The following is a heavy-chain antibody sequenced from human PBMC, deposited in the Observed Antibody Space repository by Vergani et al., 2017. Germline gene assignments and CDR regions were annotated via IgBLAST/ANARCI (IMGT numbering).Heavy chain of an antibody. CDR2: IDPSDSYT. V-gene: IGHV5-10-1*03. J-gene: IGHJ6*02. CDR3: ASSLPPRYNWNYVDYYGMDV. Sequence: EVQLVQSGAEVKKPGESLRISCKGSGYSFTSYWISWVRQMPGKGLEWMGRIDPSDSYTNYSPSFQGHVTISADKSISTAYLQWSSLKASDTAMYYCASSLPPRYNWNYVDYYGMDVWGQGTTVTVSS. CDR1: GYSFTSYW. D-gene: IGHD1-7*01.